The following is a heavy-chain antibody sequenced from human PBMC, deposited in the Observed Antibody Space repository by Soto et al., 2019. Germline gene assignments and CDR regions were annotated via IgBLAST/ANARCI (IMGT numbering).Heavy chain of an antibody. D-gene: IGHD1-20*01. CDR3: AKTRITSTAATFDP. CDR2: MSYSGSS. J-gene: IGHJ5*02. Sequence: PSETVSLTCTVSGGSLSTYYWSWIRQPPGKGLEWIVYMSYSGSSNYNPSLKSRVTMSVDTSKNQVSLKLSSVTAADTAVYYCAKTRITSTAATFDPWGQGTLVTVSS. V-gene: IGHV4-59*01. CDR1: GGSLSTYY.